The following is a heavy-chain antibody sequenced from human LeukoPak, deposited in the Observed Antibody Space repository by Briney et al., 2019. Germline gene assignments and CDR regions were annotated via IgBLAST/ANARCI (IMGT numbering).Heavy chain of an antibody. Sequence: PGASVTVSCTASGYTFTGYYMHWVRQAPGQGLEWMGWINPNSGGTNYAQKFQGRVTMTRDTSISTAYMELSRLRSDDTAVYYCARDTVVPAATFDYWGQGTLVTVSS. J-gene: IGHJ4*02. CDR1: GYTFTGYY. D-gene: IGHD2-2*01. CDR2: INPNSGGT. V-gene: IGHV1-2*02. CDR3: ARDTVVPAATFDY.